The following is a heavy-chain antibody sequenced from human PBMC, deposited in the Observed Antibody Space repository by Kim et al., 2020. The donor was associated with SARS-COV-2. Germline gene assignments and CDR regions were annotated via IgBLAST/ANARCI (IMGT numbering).Heavy chain of an antibody. V-gene: IGHV4-4*02. CDR3: ARGDAFDS. CDR2: SGST. Sequence: SGSTSDNPTLKSRVTISVDKAKNQFSLKRSAVTAADTAVYYCARGDAFDSWGQGTMVTVSS. J-gene: IGHJ3*02.